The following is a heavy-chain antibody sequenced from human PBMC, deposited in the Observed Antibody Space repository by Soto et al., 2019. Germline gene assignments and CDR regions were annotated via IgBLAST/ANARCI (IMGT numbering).Heavy chain of an antibody. CDR1: GGSISSGGYY. D-gene: IGHD3-10*01. CDR3: ARGVWFGELGWIDY. CDR2: IYYSGST. J-gene: IGHJ4*02. V-gene: IGHV4-31*03. Sequence: QVQLQESGPGLVKPSQTLSLTCTVSGGSISSGGYYWSWIRQHPGKGLEWIGYIYYSGSTYYNPSLKIRVTISVNTSQNPFSLKLTSVTAADTAVYYCARGVWFGELGWIDYWGQGTLVTVSS.